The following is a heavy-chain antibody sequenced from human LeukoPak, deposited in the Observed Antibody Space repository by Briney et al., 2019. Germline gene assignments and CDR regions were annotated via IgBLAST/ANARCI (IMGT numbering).Heavy chain of an antibody. Sequence: GGSLRLSCAASGFTFSNAWMNWVRQAPGKGLEWVGRIKSKTDGGTTDYAAPVKGRFTISRDDSKNTLYLQMNSLKTEDTAVYYCTTLEEYDSSGYYYSNDYWGQGTLVTVSS. CDR1: GFTFSNAW. V-gene: IGHV3-15*07. J-gene: IGHJ4*02. CDR3: TTLEEYDSSGYYYSNDY. D-gene: IGHD3-22*01. CDR2: IKSKTDGGTT.